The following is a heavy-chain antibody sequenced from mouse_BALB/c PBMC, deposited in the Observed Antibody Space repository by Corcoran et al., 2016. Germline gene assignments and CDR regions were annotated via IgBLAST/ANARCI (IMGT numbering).Heavy chain of an antibody. CDR3: AKTARATYYFDY. J-gene: IGHJ2*01. CDR1: GYRFTSYY. Sequence: QVQVLQSGPELVKPGASVKISCKASGYRFTSYYIHWAKQRPGQGLEWIGWIFPGSGNTKYNEKFKGKATLTADTSSSTAYMQLSSLTSEDSAVYFCAKTARATYYFDYWGQGTTLTVSS. D-gene: IGHD3-2*01. V-gene: IGHV1-66*01. CDR2: IFPGSGNT.